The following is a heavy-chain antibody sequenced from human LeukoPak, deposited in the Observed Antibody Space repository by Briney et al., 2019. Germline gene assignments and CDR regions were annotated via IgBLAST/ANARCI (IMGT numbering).Heavy chain of an antibody. CDR1: GYTFTSYG. V-gene: IGHV1-2*06. CDR3: ARGFGELSWFDP. J-gene: IGHJ5*02. D-gene: IGHD3-10*01. Sequence: ASVKVSCKASGYTFTSYGISWVRQAPGQGLEWMGRINPNSGGTNYAQKFQGRVTMTRDTSISTAYMELSRLRSDDTAVYYCARGFGELSWFDPWGQGTLVTVSS. CDR2: INPNSGGT.